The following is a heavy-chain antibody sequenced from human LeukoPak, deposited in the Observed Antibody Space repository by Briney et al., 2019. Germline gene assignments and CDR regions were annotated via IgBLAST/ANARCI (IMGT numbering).Heavy chain of an antibody. CDR2: ISGSGGST. D-gene: IGHD6-6*01. Sequence: GGSLRLSCAASGFTFSSYAMSRVRQAPGKGLEWVSPISGSGGSTYYADSVKGRFTISRDNSKNTLYLQMNSLRAEDTAVYYCAKGLIAARPNYYYYMDVWGKGTTVTVSS. J-gene: IGHJ6*03. CDR3: AKGLIAARPNYYYYMDV. CDR1: GFTFSSYA. V-gene: IGHV3-23*01.